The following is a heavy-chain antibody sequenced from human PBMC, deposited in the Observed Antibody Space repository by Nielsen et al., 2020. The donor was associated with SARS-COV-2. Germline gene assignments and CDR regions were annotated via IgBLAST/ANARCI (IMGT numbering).Heavy chain of an antibody. CDR1: GFTFDDYA. D-gene: IGHD6-13*01. Sequence: SLKISCAASGFTFDDYAMHWVRQAPGKGLEWVSGISWNSGSIGYADSVKDRFTISRDNAKNSLYLQMNSLRAEDTALYYCAKPYSSSYNWYFDLWGRGTLVTVSS. CDR3: AKPYSSSYNWYFDL. CDR2: ISWNSGSI. J-gene: IGHJ2*01. V-gene: IGHV3-9*01.